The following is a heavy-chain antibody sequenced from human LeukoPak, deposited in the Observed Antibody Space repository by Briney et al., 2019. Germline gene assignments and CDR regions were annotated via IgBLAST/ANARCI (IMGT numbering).Heavy chain of an antibody. V-gene: IGHV4-38-2*02. D-gene: IGHD2-8*01. CDR3: AREGDYCTNGVYHFDY. CDR2: IYHSGST. CDR1: GYSISSGYY. Sequence: PSETLSLTCAVSGYSISSGYYWGWIRQPPGKGLEWIGSIYHSGSTYYNPSLKSRVTISVDTSKNQFSLKLSSVTAADTAVYYCAREGDYCTNGVYHFDYWGQGTLVTVSS. J-gene: IGHJ4*02.